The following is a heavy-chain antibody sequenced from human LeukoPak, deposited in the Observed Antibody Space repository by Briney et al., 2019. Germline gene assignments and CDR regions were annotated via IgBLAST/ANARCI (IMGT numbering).Heavy chain of an antibody. CDR3: ARDGGDSSGYFDY. CDR2: ISYDGSNK. V-gene: IGHV3-30*04. Sequence: PGGSLRLSCTASGFTFGDYAMHWVRQAPGKGLEWVAVISYDGSNKYYADSVKGRFTISRDNSKNTLYLQMNSLRAEDTAVYYCARDGGDSSGYFDYWGQGTLVTVSS. J-gene: IGHJ4*02. D-gene: IGHD3-22*01. CDR1: GFTFGDYA.